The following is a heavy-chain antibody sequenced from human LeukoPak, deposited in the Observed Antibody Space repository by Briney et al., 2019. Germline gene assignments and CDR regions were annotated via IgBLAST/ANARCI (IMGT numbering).Heavy chain of an antibody. CDR2: VSHDGSDK. Sequence: GGSLRLSCAASGFSFDSYAMHWVRQTPGKGLEWVAVVSHDGSDKYYADSVKGRFTISRDNSKNRLFLHMNSLRPEDTALYYCARDHGYYDSSGYFDYWGQGTLVTVSS. CDR1: GFSFDSYA. V-gene: IGHV3-30-3*01. J-gene: IGHJ4*02. CDR3: ARDHGYYDSSGYFDY. D-gene: IGHD3-22*01.